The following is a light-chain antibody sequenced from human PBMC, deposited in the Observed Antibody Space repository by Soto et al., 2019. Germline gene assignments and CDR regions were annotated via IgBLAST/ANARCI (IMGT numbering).Light chain of an antibody. V-gene: IGLV4-69*01. Sequence: QLVLTQSPSASASVGASVKLTFTLRSGHSNYAIAWHQQQPEKGPRYLMKVNSDGSHRKGDGIPDRFSGSSSGAQRYLTISRIQSEDEADYYCQTWGTGIRVFGTGTKLTVL. CDR2: VNSDGSH. CDR3: QTWGTGIRV. CDR1: SGHSNYA. J-gene: IGLJ1*01.